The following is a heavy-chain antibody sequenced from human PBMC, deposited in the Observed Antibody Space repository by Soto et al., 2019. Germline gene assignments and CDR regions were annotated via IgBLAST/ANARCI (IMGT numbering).Heavy chain of an antibody. V-gene: IGHV4-34*01. CDR3: ARGPATYDSSGYYLNYGSPFDY. CDR2: INHSGST. J-gene: IGHJ4*02. Sequence: QVQLQQWGAGLLKPSETLSLTCAVYGGSFSGYYWSWIRQHPGKGLEWMGEINHSGSTNYNPSLKSRVTISVDMSKNQFSLKLSSVTAADTAVYYCARGPATYDSSGYYLNYGSPFDYWGQGTLVTVSS. CDR1: GGSFSGYY. D-gene: IGHD3-22*01.